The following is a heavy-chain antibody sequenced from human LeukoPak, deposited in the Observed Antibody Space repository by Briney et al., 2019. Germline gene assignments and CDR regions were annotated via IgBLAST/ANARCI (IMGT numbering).Heavy chain of an antibody. D-gene: IGHD3-22*01. CDR2: ISWNSGSI. V-gene: IGHV3-9*01. CDR1: GSTFDDYA. CDR3: AKDYDSSGYYSVYFDY. Sequence: RSLRLSCAASGSTFDDYAMHWVRQAPGKGLEWVSGISWNSGSIGYADSVKGRFTISRDNAKNSLYLQMNSLRAEDTALYYCAKDYDSSGYYSVYFDYWGQGTLVTVSS. J-gene: IGHJ4*02.